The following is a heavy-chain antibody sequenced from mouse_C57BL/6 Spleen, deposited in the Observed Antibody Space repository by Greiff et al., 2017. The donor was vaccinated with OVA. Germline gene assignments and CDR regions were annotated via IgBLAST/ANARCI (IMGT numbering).Heavy chain of an antibody. V-gene: IGHV1-62-2*01. Sequence: QVQLQQSGAELVKPGASVKLSCKASGYTFTEYTIHWVKQRSGQGLEWIGWFYPGSGSIKYNEKFKDKATLTADKSSSTVYMELSRLTSEDSAVYFCARDEEGYYSNSRGAMDYWGQGTSVTVSS. J-gene: IGHJ4*01. D-gene: IGHD2-5*01. CDR2: FYPGSGSI. CDR3: ARDEEGYYSNSRGAMDY. CDR1: GYTFTEYT.